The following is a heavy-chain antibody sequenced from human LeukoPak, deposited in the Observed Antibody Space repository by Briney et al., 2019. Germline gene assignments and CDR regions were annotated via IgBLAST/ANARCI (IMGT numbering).Heavy chain of an antibody. V-gene: IGHV4-59*01. CDR2: IYYSGST. Sequence: KASETLSLTCTVSGGSISSYYWSWIRQPPGKGLEWIGYIYYSGSTNYNPPLKSRVTISVDTSKNQFSLKLSSVTAADTAVYYCARAGRLRFGEFDAFDIWGQGTMVTVSS. J-gene: IGHJ3*02. CDR1: GGSISSYY. D-gene: IGHD3-10*01. CDR3: ARAGRLRFGEFDAFDI.